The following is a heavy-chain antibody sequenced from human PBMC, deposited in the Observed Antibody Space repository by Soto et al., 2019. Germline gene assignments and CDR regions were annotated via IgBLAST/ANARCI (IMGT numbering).Heavy chain of an antibody. V-gene: IGHV6-1*01. J-gene: IGHJ6*02. CDR2: TYYRSKWYN. D-gene: IGHD6-6*01. CDR1: GDSVSSNSSA. Sequence: PSQTLSLTCVISGDSVSSNSSAWNWIRQSPSRGLEWLGRTYYRSKWYNDYAVSVKSRITINPDTSKNQFSLQLNSVTPEDTAVYYCARGWGASIAARPEYGMDVWGQGTTVTVSS. CDR3: ARGWGASIAARPEYGMDV.